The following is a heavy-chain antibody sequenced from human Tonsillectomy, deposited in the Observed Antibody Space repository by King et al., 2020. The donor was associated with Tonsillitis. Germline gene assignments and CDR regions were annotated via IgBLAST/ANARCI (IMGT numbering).Heavy chain of an antibody. V-gene: IGHV3-48*02. CDR1: GFTLSSYN. Sequence: VQLVESGGGLVQPGGSLRLSCAASGFTLSSYNMNWVRQAPGKGLEWTSYISSTSDTVYYAESVKGRFTISRDNAKNSLYLQMNSLRDEDTAVYYCARDYYDSSGYYRGGYWGQGTLVTVSS. CDR3: ARDYYDSSGYYRGGY. D-gene: IGHD3-22*01. J-gene: IGHJ4*02. CDR2: ISSTSDTV.